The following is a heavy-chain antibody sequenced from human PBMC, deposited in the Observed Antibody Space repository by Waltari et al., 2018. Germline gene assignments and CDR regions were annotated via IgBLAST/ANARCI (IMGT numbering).Heavy chain of an antibody. CDR2: IKKDGSEI. V-gene: IGHV3-7*01. D-gene: IGHD3-16*02. Sequence: DVHLVESGGGLAQPGGSLRLSWGVSGFDFSNFWMIWARQAPGKGLEWVANIKKDGSEIHYVDSVKGRFTISRDNAKKSVYLQMNSLRVEDTAVYFCVRVGEENSNSQYRWFDAWGQGSLVTVSS. CDR1: GFDFSNFW. J-gene: IGHJ5*02. CDR3: VRVGEENSNSQYRWFDA.